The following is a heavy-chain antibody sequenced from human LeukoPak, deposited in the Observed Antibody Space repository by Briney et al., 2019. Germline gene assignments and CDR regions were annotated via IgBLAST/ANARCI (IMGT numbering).Heavy chain of an antibody. J-gene: IGHJ4*02. CDR2: ISASGGST. Sequence: GSLCPSPAPSGLTSSNQAIGGVRQAPGKGLEWVSGISASGGSTYYAHSVTGRLTISRDNSNNTESLQMDSLRADDTALYYFAKSEGYGNGSSGYWGQGTLVSVSS. CDR3: AKSEGYGNGSSGY. V-gene: IGHV3-23*01. D-gene: IGHD6-25*01. CDR1: GLTSSNQA.